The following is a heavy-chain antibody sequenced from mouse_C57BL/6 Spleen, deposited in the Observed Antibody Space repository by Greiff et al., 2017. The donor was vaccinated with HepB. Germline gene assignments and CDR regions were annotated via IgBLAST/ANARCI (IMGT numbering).Heavy chain of an antibody. V-gene: IGHV10-1*01. Sequence: EVMLVESGGGLVQPKGSLKLSCAASGFSFNTYAMNWVRQAPGKGLEWVARIRSKSNNYATYYADSVKDRFTISRDDSESMLYLQMNNLKTEDTAMYYCVRDSYYDYDAWYFDVWGTGTTVTVSP. CDR3: VRDSYYDYDAWYFDV. CDR2: IRSKSNNYAT. J-gene: IGHJ1*03. CDR1: GFSFNTYA. D-gene: IGHD2-4*01.